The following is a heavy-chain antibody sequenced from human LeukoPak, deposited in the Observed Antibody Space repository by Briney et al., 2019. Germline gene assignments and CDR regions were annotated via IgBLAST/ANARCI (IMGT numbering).Heavy chain of an antibody. Sequence: PSETLSLTCTVSGGSISSSSYYWGWIRQPPGKGLEWIGSIYYSGSTYYNPSLKSRVTISVDTSKNQFSLKLSSVTAADTAIYYCARGRWLQFSDWGPGTLVTVSS. J-gene: IGHJ4*02. V-gene: IGHV4-39*07. CDR3: ARGRWLQFSD. CDR1: GGSISSSSYY. CDR2: IYYSGST. D-gene: IGHD5-24*01.